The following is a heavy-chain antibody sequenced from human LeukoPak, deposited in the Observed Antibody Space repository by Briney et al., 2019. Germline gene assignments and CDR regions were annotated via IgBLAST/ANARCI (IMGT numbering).Heavy chain of an antibody. CDR3: AKDLQESGYPNWFES. Sequence: GGSLRLSCAASGFNFSSFAMSWVRQAPGKGLEWVSTISGATDRTYYADSVKGQFTISRDNSKNTVYLQVNSLRADDTAVYYCAKDLQESGYPNWFESWGQGTLVTVSS. CDR1: GFNFSSFA. CDR2: ISGATDRT. J-gene: IGHJ5*01. D-gene: IGHD3-22*01. V-gene: IGHV3-23*01.